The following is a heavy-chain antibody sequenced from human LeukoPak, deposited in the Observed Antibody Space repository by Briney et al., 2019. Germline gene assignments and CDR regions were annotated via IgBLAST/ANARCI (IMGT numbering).Heavy chain of an antibody. J-gene: IGHJ3*02. CDR3: ARGSGSALGFDI. D-gene: IGHD1-26*01. V-gene: IGHV1-2*06. CDR2: INPNSGGT. CDR1: GYTFTGYY. Sequence: ASVKVSCKASGYTFTGYYMHWVRQAPGQGLEWMGRINPNSGGTNYAQKFQGRVTMTRDTSISTAYMELSSLRSEDTAVYYCARGSGSALGFDIWGQGTMVTVSS.